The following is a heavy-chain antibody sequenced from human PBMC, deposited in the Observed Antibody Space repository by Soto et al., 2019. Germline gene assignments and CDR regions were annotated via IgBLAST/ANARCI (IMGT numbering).Heavy chain of an antibody. Sequence: QVQLQESGPGLVKPSQTLSLTCTVSGGSISSGGYYWSWIRQHPGKGLEWIGYIYYSGNTYYNPSRKSRVTXTXDXXKNHFALKRSSAPAAATAVYYCARATYYYDSSGYSDRVLDYWGQGTLVTVSS. CDR2: IYYSGNT. CDR3: ARATYYYDSSGYSDRVLDY. J-gene: IGHJ4*02. CDR1: GGSISSGGYY. D-gene: IGHD3-22*01. V-gene: IGHV4-31*03.